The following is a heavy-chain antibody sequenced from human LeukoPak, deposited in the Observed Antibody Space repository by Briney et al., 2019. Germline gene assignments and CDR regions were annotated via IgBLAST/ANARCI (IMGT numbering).Heavy chain of an antibody. CDR2: IRYDGTNK. D-gene: IGHD2-21*02. Sequence: GALRLSCAASGFSFSSYGTHWVRQAPGKGLEWVAFIRYDGTNKYYAVSVKGRFTISRDNSKNTLYLQMNSLRAEDRAVYYCARPLNCGGDCYSRFDYWGQGTLVTVSS. V-gene: IGHV3-30*02. CDR1: GFSFSSYG. J-gene: IGHJ4*02. CDR3: ARPLNCGGDCYSRFDY.